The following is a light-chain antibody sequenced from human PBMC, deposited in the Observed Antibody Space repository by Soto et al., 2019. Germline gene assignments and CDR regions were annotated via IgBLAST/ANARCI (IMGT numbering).Light chain of an antibody. CDR3: QHYNDWWT. CDR1: QSVSTN. V-gene: IGKV3-15*01. Sequence: VVMTQSPATLSVSPGERVTLSCRASQSVSTNLAWYQQKPGQAPRLPIYGASTRATGVPARFSGGGSGTEFTLTISSLQSEDFAVYYCQHYNDWWTFGQGTRVDIK. J-gene: IGKJ1*01. CDR2: GAS.